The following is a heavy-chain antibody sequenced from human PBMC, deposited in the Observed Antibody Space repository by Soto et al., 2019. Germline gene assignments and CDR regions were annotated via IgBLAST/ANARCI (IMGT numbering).Heavy chain of an antibody. Sequence: EVPLVESGGGLVKPGGSLRLSCAASGFTFSSYSMNWVRQAPGKGLEWVSSISSSSSYIYYADSVKGRFTISRDNAKNSLYLKMNSMRAEDTAVYYCARDQPGYSYGYGLGYWGQGTLVTVSS. CDR1: GFTFSSYS. CDR3: ARDQPGYSYGYGLGY. J-gene: IGHJ4*02. CDR2: ISSSSSYI. D-gene: IGHD5-18*01. V-gene: IGHV3-21*01.